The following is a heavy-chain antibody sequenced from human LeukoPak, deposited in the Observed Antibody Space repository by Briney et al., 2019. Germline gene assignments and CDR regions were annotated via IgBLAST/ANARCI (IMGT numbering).Heavy chain of an antibody. Sequence: PGGSLRLSCAASGFTLSDYDIHWVRQPIGKGLDWVSGLGSAGDKYHAGSERGRFTISREDAENSVYLQMNGLRPEDTAIYYCARAKRETSTRPWTSGMDVWGQGTMVTVSS. CDR1: GFTLSDYD. J-gene: IGHJ6*02. CDR2: LGSAGDK. D-gene: IGHD3/OR15-3a*01. V-gene: IGHV3-13*01. CDR3: ARAKRETSTRPWTSGMDV.